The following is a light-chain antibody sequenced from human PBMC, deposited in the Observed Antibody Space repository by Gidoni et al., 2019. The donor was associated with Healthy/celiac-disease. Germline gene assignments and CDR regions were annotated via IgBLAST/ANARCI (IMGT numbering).Light chain of an antibody. CDR2: DAS. CDR3: QHRGV. J-gene: IGKJ3*01. V-gene: IGKV1-5*01. Sequence: DIQMTQSPSTLSASVGDRVTITCRASQSISSWLAWYQQKPGKAPKLLIYDASSLESGVPSRFSGSGSGTEFTLTISSLQPDDFATYYCQHRGVFGPGTKVDIK. CDR1: QSISSW.